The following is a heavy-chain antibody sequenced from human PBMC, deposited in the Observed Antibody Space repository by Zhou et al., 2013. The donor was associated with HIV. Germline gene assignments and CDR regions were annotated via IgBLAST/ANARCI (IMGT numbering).Heavy chain of an antibody. Sequence: QVQLVQSGAEVKKPGASVKVSCKASGYTFTTSDIHWVRQASGQGLEWMGWINPNSGNTGYAQKFQGRVTMTRNTSISTAYMELSSLRSEDTAVYYCATTYRTTVTTDAFDIVGPRDKWSPSL. CDR3: ATTYRTTVTTDAFDI. J-gene: IGHJ3*02. CDR1: GYTFTTSD. V-gene: IGHV1-8*01. CDR2: INPNSGNT. D-gene: IGHD4-17*01.